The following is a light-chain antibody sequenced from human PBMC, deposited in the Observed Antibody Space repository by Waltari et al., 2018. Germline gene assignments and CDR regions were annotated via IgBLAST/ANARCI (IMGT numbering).Light chain of an antibody. V-gene: IGKV4-1*01. CDR1: QSVLYSSNNKNY. J-gene: IGKJ1*01. Sequence: IVMTQSPDSLAVSLGERATINCKSSQSVLYSSNNKNYLAWYQQKPGQPPKLLIYWASTREYGVPDRFSGSGSGTDFTLTISSLQAEDVAVYYCQQYYSTRTFGQGTKVEIK. CDR3: QQYYSTRT. CDR2: WAS.